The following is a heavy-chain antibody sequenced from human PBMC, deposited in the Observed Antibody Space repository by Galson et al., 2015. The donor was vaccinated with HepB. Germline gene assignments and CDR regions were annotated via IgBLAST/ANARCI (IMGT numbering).Heavy chain of an antibody. Sequence: SLRLSCAASGFTFSSYAMHWVRQAPGKGLEWVAVISYDGSNKYYADSVKGRFTISRDNSKNTLYLQMNSLRAEDTAVYYCASSRDAVAGTPYFDYWGQGTLVTVSS. D-gene: IGHD6-19*01. CDR1: GFTFSSYA. CDR3: ASSRDAVAGTPYFDY. CDR2: ISYDGSNK. J-gene: IGHJ4*02. V-gene: IGHV3-30-3*01.